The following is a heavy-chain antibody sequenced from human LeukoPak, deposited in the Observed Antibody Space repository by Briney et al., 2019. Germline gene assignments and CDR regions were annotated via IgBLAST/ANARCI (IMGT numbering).Heavy chain of an antibody. CDR2: IYTSGST. Sequence: NTSETLSLTCTVSGGSISSGSYYWSWIRQPAGKGLEWIGRIYTSGSTNYNPSLKSRVTISVDTSKNQFSLKLSSVTAADTAVYYCARNDYGGNPIDYWGQGTLVTVSS. CDR3: ARNDYGGNPIDY. CDR1: GGSISSGSYY. V-gene: IGHV4-61*02. D-gene: IGHD4-23*01. J-gene: IGHJ4*02.